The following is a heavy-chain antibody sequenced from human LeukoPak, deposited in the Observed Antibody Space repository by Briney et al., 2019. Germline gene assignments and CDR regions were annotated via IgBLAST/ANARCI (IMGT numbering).Heavy chain of an antibody. CDR1: GGSISSYY. CDR3: ARGTGGAAAADFDP. J-gene: IGHJ5*02. V-gene: IGHV4-59*01. CDR2: IYYSGST. Sequence: PSETLSLTGTVPGGSISSYYWSWIRQPPGKGLDWIGYIYYSGSTNYNPSLRSRDTISVDTSKNQFSLKLNSVTAADTAVYYCARGTGGAAAADFDPWGQGTLVSVSS. D-gene: IGHD6-13*01.